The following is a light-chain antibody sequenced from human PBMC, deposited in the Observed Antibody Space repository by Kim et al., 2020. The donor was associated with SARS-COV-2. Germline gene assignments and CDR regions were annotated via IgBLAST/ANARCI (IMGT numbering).Light chain of an antibody. CDR1: SSDIGTYNY. CDR3: RSYRSGGTLVV. J-gene: IGLJ2*01. Sequence: QSALTQPASVSGSPGQTITISCTGTSSDIGTYNYVCWYQQHPGNAPKLLIYDVTNRPSGVSDRFSGSKSGNTASLTISGLQAEDEADYHCRSYRSGGTLVVFGGGTQLTVL. V-gene: IGLV2-14*03. CDR2: DVT.